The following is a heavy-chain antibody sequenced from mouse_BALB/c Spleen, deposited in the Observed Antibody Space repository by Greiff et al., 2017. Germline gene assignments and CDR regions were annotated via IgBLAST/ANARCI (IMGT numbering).Heavy chain of an antibody. CDR3: ARGGGYGSLYAMDY. D-gene: IGHD1-2*01. V-gene: IGHV5-6-5*01. CDR2: ISSGGST. J-gene: IGHJ4*01. Sequence: EVKLVESGGGLVKPGGSLKLSCAASGFTFSSYAMSWVRQTPEKRLEWVASISSGGSTYYPDSVKGRFTISRDNARNILYLQMSSLRSEDTAMYYCARGGGYGSLYAMDYWGQGTSVTVSS. CDR1: GFTFSSYA.